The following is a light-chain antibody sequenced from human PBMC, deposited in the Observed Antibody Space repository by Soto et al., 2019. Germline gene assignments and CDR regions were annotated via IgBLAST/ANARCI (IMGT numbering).Light chain of an antibody. V-gene: IGLV2-14*01. CDR2: DVS. Sequence: QSVLTQLASVSGSPGQSITISCTGTSSGVGDYNYVSWYQQHPGKAPKLMIYDVSDRPSGVSNRFSGSKSGNTASLTISGLQAEDGADYYCSSYTSSSTPFYVFGTGTKVTVL. J-gene: IGLJ1*01. CDR1: SSGVGDYNY. CDR3: SSYTSSSTPFYV.